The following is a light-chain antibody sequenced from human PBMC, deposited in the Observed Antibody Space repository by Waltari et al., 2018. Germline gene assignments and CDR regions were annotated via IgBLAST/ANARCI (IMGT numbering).Light chain of an antibody. Sequence: EIVMTQSPATLSLSPGERATLSCRASQSIGSNLAWYQQKLGQAPRPLMFAASTRAPNIPARFSGSGSGTAFTLTISGLQSEDFALYYCQQYSDWPPWTFGQGTKVEIK. J-gene: IGKJ1*01. CDR2: AAS. CDR3: QQYSDWPPWT. CDR1: QSIGSN. V-gene: IGKV3-15*01.